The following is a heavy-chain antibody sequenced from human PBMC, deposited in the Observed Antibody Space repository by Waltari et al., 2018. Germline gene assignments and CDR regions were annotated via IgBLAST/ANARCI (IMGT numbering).Heavy chain of an antibody. Sequence: QLQLQESGSGLVKPSQTLSLTCAVSGGSISSGGYSWSWIRPPPGKGLEWIGYIYHSGSTYYNPSLKSRVTISVDRSKNQFSLKLSSVTAADTAVYYCARGSRLRYFDWSYDYWGQGTLVTVSS. D-gene: IGHD3-9*01. CDR1: GGSISSGGYS. J-gene: IGHJ4*02. CDR2: IYHSGST. CDR3: ARGSRLRYFDWSYDY. V-gene: IGHV4-30-2*01.